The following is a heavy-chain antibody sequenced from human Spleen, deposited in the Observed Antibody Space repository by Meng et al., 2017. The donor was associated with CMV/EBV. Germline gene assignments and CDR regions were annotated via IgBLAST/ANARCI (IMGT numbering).Heavy chain of an antibody. CDR3: ARDPNLRDRGWLDP. CDR1: GFTFSSYE. Sequence: GESLKISCAASGFTFSSYEMNWVRQAPGKGLEWVSYISSSGSTIYYADSVKGRFTISRDNAKNLVYLQMNSLRADDTAVYYCARDPNLRDRGWLDPWGQGTLVTVSS. D-gene: IGHD3-16*01. J-gene: IGHJ5*02. CDR2: ISSSGSTI. V-gene: IGHV3-48*03.